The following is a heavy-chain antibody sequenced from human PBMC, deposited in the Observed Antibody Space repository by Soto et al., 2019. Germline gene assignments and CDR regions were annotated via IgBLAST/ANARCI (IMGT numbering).Heavy chain of an antibody. D-gene: IGHD3-22*01. Sequence: SETLSLTCTVSGANISSGGYYWGWIRQLPGKDLEWIAYSFYTGITYYNPSLKIRVTISVDPSRNQFSLRLTSVTAADTAVYYCARAPHYYDSSGYFFRGADAFDIWGQGTMVTVSS. J-gene: IGHJ3*02. CDR2: SFYTGIT. V-gene: IGHV4-31*03. CDR3: ARAPHYYDSSGYFFRGADAFDI. CDR1: GANISSGGYY.